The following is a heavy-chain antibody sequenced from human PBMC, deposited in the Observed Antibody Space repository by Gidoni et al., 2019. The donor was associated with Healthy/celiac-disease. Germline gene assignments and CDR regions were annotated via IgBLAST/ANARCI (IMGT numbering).Heavy chain of an antibody. J-gene: IGHJ4*02. D-gene: IGHD3-22*01. V-gene: IGHV2-26*01. CDR1: GFSLSNARMG. Sequence: QVTLKESGPVLVKPTETLTLPCTVSGFSLSNARMGVSWIRQPPGKALEWLAHIFSNDEKSDSTSLKSRLTIPKDTSKSQVVLTMTNMDPVDTATYYGARRRGHYDSSGYYYGLDYWGQGTLVTVSS. CDR2: IFSNDEK. CDR3: ARRRGHYDSSGYYYGLDY.